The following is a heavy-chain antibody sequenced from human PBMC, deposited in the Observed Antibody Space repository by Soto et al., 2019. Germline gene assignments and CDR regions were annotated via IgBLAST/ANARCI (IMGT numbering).Heavy chain of an antibody. J-gene: IGHJ5*02. D-gene: IGHD6-19*01. V-gene: IGHV3-30-3*01. CDR2: ISHDGINK. CDR1: VFSFSSYA. CDR3: ARDMYSSDYFVKWFEP. Sequence: QVRLVESGGGVVQPGRSLRLSCTDSVFSFSSYAVYWFRQPPGKGLEWVAVISHDGINKHYADSVKGRVTVSRDNSNHSLDLQLNSLRGEDTAMYYCARDMYSSDYFVKWFEPWGQGTLVTVSS.